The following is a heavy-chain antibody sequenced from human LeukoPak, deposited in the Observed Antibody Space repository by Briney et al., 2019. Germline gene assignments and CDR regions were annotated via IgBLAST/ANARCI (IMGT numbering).Heavy chain of an antibody. CDR2: INHSGST. V-gene: IGHV4-34*01. J-gene: IGHJ3*02. Sequence: SETLSLTCAVYGGSFSGYYWSWIRQPPGKGLEWIGEINHSGSTNYNPSLKSRVTISVDTSKNQFSLKLSSVTAADTAVYYCARCKDDSSGSSDGAFDIWGQGTMVTVSS. CDR3: ARCKDDSSGSSDGAFDI. D-gene: IGHD3-22*01. CDR1: GGSFSGYY.